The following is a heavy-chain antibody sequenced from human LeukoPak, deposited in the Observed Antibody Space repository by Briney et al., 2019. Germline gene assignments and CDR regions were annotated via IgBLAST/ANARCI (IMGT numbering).Heavy chain of an antibody. Sequence: SVKVSCKASGGTFSSYAISWVRQAPGQGLEWMGGIIPIFGTANYAQKFQGRVTITADESTSTEYMEMSSLTSEDTAVYYCARGIGRLELYYYYYMDVWGKGTTVTVSS. D-gene: IGHD3-3*01. CDR3: ARGIGRLELYYYYYMDV. J-gene: IGHJ6*03. V-gene: IGHV1-69*19. CDR1: GGTFSSYA. CDR2: IIPIFGTA.